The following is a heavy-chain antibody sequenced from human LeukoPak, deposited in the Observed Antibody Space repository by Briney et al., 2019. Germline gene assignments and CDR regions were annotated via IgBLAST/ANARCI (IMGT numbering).Heavy chain of an antibody. Sequence: GGSLRLSCAASGFTFSCCPMHWVRQAPGKGLEWVSYISSSSSTIYYADSVKGRFTISRDNAKNSLYLQMNSLRAEDTVVYYCARLYYYYYMDVWGKGTTVTISS. CDR3: ARLYYYYYMDV. CDR1: GFTFSCCP. J-gene: IGHJ6*03. V-gene: IGHV3-48*01. CDR2: ISSSSSTI.